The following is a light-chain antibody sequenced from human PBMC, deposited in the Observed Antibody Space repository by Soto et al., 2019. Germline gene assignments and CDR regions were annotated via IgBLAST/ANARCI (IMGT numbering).Light chain of an antibody. J-gene: IGKJ1*01. CDR3: QQYATSPET. CDR1: QSVSSSY. CDR2: GAS. V-gene: IGKV3-20*01. Sequence: EIVLTQSPGTLSLSPGERATLSCRASQSVSSSYLVWYHQKPGQAPRLLIYGASSRATGIPDRFSGSGSGTDFTLTISILEPEDFVVYYCQQYATSPETFGQGTKLYIK.